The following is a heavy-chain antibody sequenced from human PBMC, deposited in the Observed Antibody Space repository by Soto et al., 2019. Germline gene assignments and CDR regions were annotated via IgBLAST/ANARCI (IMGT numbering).Heavy chain of an antibody. CDR2: ISHTGTT. V-gene: IGHV4-39*07. CDR3: ARVISSRDEYFDY. D-gene: IGHD2-2*01. Sequence: SETLSLTCTVSGGSISSGGYYWSWVRLPPGKGLEWIGEISHTGTTNYNPSLKSRVTMSVDKPKNQFSLNLTSVTAADTAVYYCARVISSRDEYFDYWGQGTVVTVSS. J-gene: IGHJ4*02. CDR1: GGSISSGGYY.